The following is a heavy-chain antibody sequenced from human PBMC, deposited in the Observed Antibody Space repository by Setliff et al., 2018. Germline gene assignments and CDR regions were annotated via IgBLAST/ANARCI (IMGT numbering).Heavy chain of an antibody. D-gene: IGHD3-22*01. CDR1: GYTFTSYA. CDR3: ARDGNDSSGYIFDY. CDR2: INAGNGNT. Sequence: ASVKVSCKASGYTFTSYAMHWVRQAPGQRLEWMGWINAGNGNTKYSQKFQGRVTITADESTSTAYMELSSLRSEDTAVYYCARDGNDSSGYIFDYWGQGTLVTVSS. V-gene: IGHV1-3*01. J-gene: IGHJ4*02.